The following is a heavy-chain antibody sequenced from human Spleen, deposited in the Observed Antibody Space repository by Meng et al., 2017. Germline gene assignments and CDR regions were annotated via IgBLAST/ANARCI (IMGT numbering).Heavy chain of an antibody. J-gene: IGHJ4*02. D-gene: IGHD4-11*01. CDR3: ARGPTTMAHDFDY. CDR1: GGFFSDYY. V-gene: IGHV4-34*01. CDR2: INHSGST. Sequence: LRAGGDGPLQASGPPAPPWVFSGGFFSDYYWGWIRQPPGKGLGWIGEINHSGSTNYNPSLESRATISVDTSQNNLSLKLSSVTAADSAVYYCARGPTTMAHDFDYWGQGTLVTVSS.